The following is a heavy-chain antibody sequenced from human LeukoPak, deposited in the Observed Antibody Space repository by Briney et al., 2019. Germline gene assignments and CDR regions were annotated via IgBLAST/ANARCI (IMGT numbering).Heavy chain of an antibody. V-gene: IGHV3-30*02. D-gene: IGHD1-26*01. CDR1: GFTFSSYG. CDR2: IRYDGSNK. CDR3: APRGANLLNLVDY. Sequence: GGSLRLSCAASGFTFSSYGMHWVRQAPGKGLEWVAFIRYDGSNKYYADSVKGRFTISRDNSKNTLYLQMNSLRAEDTAVYYCAPRGANLLNLVDYRGQGTLVTVSS. J-gene: IGHJ4*02.